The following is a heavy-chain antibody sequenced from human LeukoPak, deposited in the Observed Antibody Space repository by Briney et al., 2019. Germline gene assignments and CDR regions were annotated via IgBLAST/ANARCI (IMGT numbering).Heavy chain of an antibody. Sequence: SQTLSLTCAISGDSVSSNSAAWNWIRQSPSRGLEWLGRTYYRSKWYNDYAVSVKSRITINPDTSKNQFSLQLNSVTPEDTAVYYCARDRGATPLGGVYNWFDPWGQGTLVTVSS. V-gene: IGHV6-1*01. J-gene: IGHJ5*02. D-gene: IGHD1-26*01. CDR1: GDSVSSNSAA. CDR3: ARDRGATPLGGVYNWFDP. CDR2: TYYRSKWYN.